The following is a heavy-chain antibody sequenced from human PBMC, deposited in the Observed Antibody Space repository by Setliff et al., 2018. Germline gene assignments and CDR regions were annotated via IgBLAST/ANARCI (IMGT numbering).Heavy chain of an antibody. J-gene: IGHJ4*02. V-gene: IGHV1-69*05. D-gene: IGHD5-12*01. CDR1: GGTFSSYA. CDR3: ARDQGSGYAYYFDY. CDR2: IIPIFGTA. Sequence: GASVKVSCKASGGTFSSYAISWVRQAPGQGLEWMGGIIPIFGTANYAQKFQGRVTMTRDTSTSTVYMELSSLRSEDTAVYYCARDQGSGYAYYFDYWGQGTLVTVSS.